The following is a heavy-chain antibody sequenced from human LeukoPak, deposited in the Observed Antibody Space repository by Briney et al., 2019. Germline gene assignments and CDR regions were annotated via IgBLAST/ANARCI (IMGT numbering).Heavy chain of an antibody. CDR2: ISGSGGST. CDR3: AKGSAYDPRDY. CDR1: GFTFSSYA. D-gene: IGHD3-22*01. V-gene: IGHV3-23*01. J-gene: IGHJ4*02. Sequence: GGSLRLSCAASGFTFSSYAMSWVRQAPGKGLEWVSAISGSGGSTYYVDSVKGRFTISRDNSKNTLYLQMNSLRAGDTAVYYCAKGSAYDPRDYWGQGTLVTVSS.